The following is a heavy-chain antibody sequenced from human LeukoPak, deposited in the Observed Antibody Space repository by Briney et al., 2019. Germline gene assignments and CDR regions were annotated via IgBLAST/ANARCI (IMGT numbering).Heavy chain of an antibody. CDR1: GFTFSSYS. Sequence: PGGSLRLSCAASGFTFSSYSMNWVRQAPGKGLEWVSSISSSSSYIYYADSVKGRFTISRDNAKNSLYLQMNSLRAEDTAVYYCATKDSSSWTFDYWGQGTLVTVSS. J-gene: IGHJ4*02. CDR2: ISSSSSYI. V-gene: IGHV3-21*01. D-gene: IGHD6-13*01. CDR3: ATKDSSSWTFDY.